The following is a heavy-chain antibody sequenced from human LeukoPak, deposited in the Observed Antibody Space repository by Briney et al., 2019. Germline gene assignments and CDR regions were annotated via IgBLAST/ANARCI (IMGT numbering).Heavy chain of an antibody. Sequence: GGSLRLSCAASGFTFSNYSMSWVRQAPGKWREWVSAITGGGVSTYYTDSVRGRFTISRDNSKNTLHVQMNRVSEDDTRVYYCAKKSSSGSGDFDLWGRGTLVTVSS. CDR2: ITGGGVST. D-gene: IGHD6-19*01. V-gene: IGHV3-23*01. CDR3: AKKSSSGSGDFDL. J-gene: IGHJ2*01. CDR1: GFTFSNYS.